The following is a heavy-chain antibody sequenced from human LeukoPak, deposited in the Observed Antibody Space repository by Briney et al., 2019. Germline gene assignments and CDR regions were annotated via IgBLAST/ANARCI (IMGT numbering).Heavy chain of an antibody. Sequence: PGGSLRLSCAASGFTFDNYGMSWVRQAPGKGLEWVSGINWNGGSTGYADSVKGRFTISRDNAKNSLYLQMNSLRAEDTALYYCARALRYFDWLLYDPWGQGTLVTGSS. CDR2: INWNGGST. D-gene: IGHD3-9*01. CDR3: ARALRYFDWLLYDP. CDR1: GFTFDNYG. J-gene: IGHJ5*02. V-gene: IGHV3-20*04.